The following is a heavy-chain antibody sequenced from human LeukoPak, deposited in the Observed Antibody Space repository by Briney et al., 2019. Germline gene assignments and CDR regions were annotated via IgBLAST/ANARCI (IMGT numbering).Heavy chain of an antibody. D-gene: IGHD3-22*01. Sequence: GGSLRLSCAASGFTFSDYYMSWIRQAPGKGLEWVSYISSSGSTIYYADSVKGRFTISRDNAKNSLYLQMNSLRAEDTAVYYCATDHRDAYYYDSSGYYGYWGQGTLVTVSS. V-gene: IGHV3-11*01. J-gene: IGHJ4*02. CDR3: ATDHRDAYYYDSSGYYGY. CDR1: GFTFSDYY. CDR2: ISSSGSTI.